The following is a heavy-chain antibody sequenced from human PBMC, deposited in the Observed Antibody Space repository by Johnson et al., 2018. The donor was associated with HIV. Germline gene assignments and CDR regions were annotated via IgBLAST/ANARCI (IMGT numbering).Heavy chain of an antibody. J-gene: IGHJ3*02. Sequence: VQLVESGGGLVKPGGSLRLSCAASGFTFSNAWMSWVRQAPGKGLEWVGRIKSKTDDGTTDYAAPVKGRFTISRDDSRNTLYLQMNSLRAEDTAVYYCAREDPGARPGLSVIGAFDIWGQGTMVTVSS. CDR3: AREDPGARPGLSVIGAFDI. V-gene: IGHV3-15*01. D-gene: IGHD2/OR15-2a*01. CDR1: GFTFSNAW. CDR2: IKSKTDDGTT.